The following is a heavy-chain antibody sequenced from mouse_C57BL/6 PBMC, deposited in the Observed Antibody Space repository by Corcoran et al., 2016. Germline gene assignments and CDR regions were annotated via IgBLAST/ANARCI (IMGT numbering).Heavy chain of an antibody. J-gene: IGHJ1*03. CDR1: GYTFTDYY. CDR3: AKIYYYGSSYVGYFEV. D-gene: IGHD1-1*01. V-gene: IGHV1-26*01. Sequence: EVQLQQSGPELVKPGASVKISCKASGYTFTDYYMNWVKQSHGKSLEWIGDINPNNGGTSYNQKFKGKATLTVDKSSSTAYMELRSLTSEDSAVYYCAKIYYYGSSYVGYFEVWGTGTTVTVSS. CDR2: INPNNGGT.